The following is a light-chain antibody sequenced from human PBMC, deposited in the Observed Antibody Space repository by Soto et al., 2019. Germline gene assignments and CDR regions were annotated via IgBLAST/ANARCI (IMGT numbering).Light chain of an antibody. J-gene: IGKJ2*01. Sequence: EIVLTQSPATLSLSPGERATLSCRASQSVNNYLAWYQQKPGQPPRLLIYDASNRATGIPARFSGSGSGTDFTLTISRPEPEEFAIYYCQQRSTWPAYTFGQGTKLEIK. CDR3: QQRSTWPAYT. V-gene: IGKV3-11*01. CDR1: QSVNNY. CDR2: DAS.